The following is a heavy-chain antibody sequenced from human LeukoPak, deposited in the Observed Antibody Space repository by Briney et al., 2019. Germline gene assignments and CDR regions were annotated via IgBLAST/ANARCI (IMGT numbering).Heavy chain of an antibody. D-gene: IGHD2-2*01. CDR2: IYYSGST. CDR3: ARDEGVVPAAMGAFDL. J-gene: IGHJ2*01. V-gene: IGHV4-30-4*08. Sequence: SETLSLTCTVSGGSISSSSYYWGWIRQPPGKGLEWIGYIYYSGSTYYNPSLKSRVTISVDTSKNQFSLKLSSVTAADTAVYYCARDEGVVPAAMGAFDLWGRGTLVTVSS. CDR1: GGSISSSSYY.